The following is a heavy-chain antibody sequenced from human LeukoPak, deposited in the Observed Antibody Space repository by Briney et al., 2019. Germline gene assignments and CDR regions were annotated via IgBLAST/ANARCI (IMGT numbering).Heavy chain of an antibody. Sequence: ASVKVSRKASGYTFTNYGISWVRQAPGQGLEWMGWISAYDGETYYLQKFQGRVTMTTDTTTSTAYMELRSLRSDDTAVYYCARDKVIASAGTPNWFDPWGQGTLVTVSS. CDR3: ARDKVIASAGTPNWFDP. J-gene: IGHJ5*02. D-gene: IGHD6-13*01. CDR2: ISAYDGET. V-gene: IGHV1-18*01. CDR1: GYTFTNYG.